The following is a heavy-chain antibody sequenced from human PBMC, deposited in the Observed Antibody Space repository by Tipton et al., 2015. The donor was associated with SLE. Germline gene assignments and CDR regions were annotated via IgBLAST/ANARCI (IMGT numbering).Heavy chain of an antibody. V-gene: IGHV1-18*01. Sequence: QLVQSGAEVKKPGSSVKVSCKASGGTFSSYAISWVRQAPGQGLEWMGWISAYNGNTNYAQKLQGRVTMTTDTSTSTAYMELRSLRSDDTAVYYCARHVPELGYYYYGMDVWGQGTTVTVSS. CDR1: GGTFSSYA. D-gene: IGHD1-14*01. J-gene: IGHJ6*02. CDR3: ARHVPELGYYYYGMDV. CDR2: ISAYNGNT.